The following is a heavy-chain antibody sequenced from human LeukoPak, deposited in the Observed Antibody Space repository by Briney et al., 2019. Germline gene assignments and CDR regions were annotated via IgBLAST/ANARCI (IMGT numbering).Heavy chain of an antibody. D-gene: IGHD3-22*01. CDR3: ARVPKRGSGYYKNWFDP. J-gene: IGHJ5*02. V-gene: IGHV1-69*13. CDR2: IIPIFGTA. CDR1: GGTFSSYA. Sequence: GASVKVSCKASGGTFSSYAISWVRQAPGQGLEWMGGIIPIFGTANYAQKFQGRDTITADESTSTAYMELSSLRSEDTAVYYCARVPKRGSGYYKNWFDPWGQGTLVTVSS.